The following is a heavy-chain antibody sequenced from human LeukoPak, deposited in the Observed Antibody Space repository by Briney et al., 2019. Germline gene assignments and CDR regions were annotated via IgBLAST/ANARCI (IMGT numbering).Heavy chain of an antibody. CDR2: ISSSGGST. CDR3: AKDLVTGSLDY. D-gene: IGHD3-10*01. Sequence: GGSLRLSCAVSGFTFSSYAMTWVRQAPGKGLEWVSSISSSGGSTYYADSVRGRFTISRDNSKNTLYLQMNSLRAEDTAIYYSAKDLVTGSLDYWGQGTLVTVSS. V-gene: IGHV3-23*01. CDR1: GFTFSSYA. J-gene: IGHJ4*02.